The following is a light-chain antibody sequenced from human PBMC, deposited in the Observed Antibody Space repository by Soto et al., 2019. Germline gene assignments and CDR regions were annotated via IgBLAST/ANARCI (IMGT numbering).Light chain of an antibody. CDR3: KPCGSSPRK. J-gene: IGKJ1*01. CDR2: AAS. V-gene: IGKV3-20*01. CDR1: QSVSSYY. Sequence: EIVLTQSPGTLSLSPGERATLSCRASQSVSSYYLAWYQQKPGQAPRLLIYAASSRATGIPDRFSGGGSGTDFTLTISRLEPEDLAVYYCKPCGSSPRKIGQGTK.